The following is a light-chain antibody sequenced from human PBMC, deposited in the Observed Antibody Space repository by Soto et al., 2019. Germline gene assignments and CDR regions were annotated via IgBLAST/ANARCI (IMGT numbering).Light chain of an antibody. J-gene: IGLJ2*01. CDR2: EGS. V-gene: IGLV2-23*01. CDR1: SSDIGSYNL. Sequence: QSALTQPASVSGSPGQSITISCTGASSDIGSYNLVSWYQQHPGKAPKLIIYEGSKRPSGVSWRFSGSKSGTTASLTISGLQAEDEADYHCCSYAGTSTFVVFGGGTKVTVL. CDR3: CSYAGTSTFVV.